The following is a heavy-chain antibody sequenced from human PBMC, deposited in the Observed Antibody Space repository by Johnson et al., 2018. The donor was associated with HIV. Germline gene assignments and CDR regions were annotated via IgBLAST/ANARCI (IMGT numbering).Heavy chain of an antibody. CDR3: AKVLSPRPWGDDAFDI. CDR1: GLTFSDYY. J-gene: IGHJ3*02. V-gene: IGHV3-33*06. D-gene: IGHD7-27*01. CDR2: IWYDGSKK. Sequence: QVQLVESGGGLVKPGGSLRLSCAAPGLTFSDYYMHWVRQAPGKGLEWVAVIWYDGSKKYYVESVQGRFTISRDNSKNTLYLQMNSLRAEDTAVYYCAKVLSPRPWGDDAFDIWGQGTMVTVSS.